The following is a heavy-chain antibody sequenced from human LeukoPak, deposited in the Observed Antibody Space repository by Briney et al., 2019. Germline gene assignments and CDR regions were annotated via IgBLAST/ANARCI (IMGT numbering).Heavy chain of an antibody. D-gene: IGHD6-13*01. CDR1: GYTFPYYC. Sequence: GESLKIPCKGSGYTFPYYCIAWVRQMPGKGLEWMGIIYPDDSDTRYSPSFQGLVTISADKSITTAYLQWSSLKASDNAMYYCARLRSSSWYTVDYWGQGTLVTVSS. V-gene: IGHV5-51*01. J-gene: IGHJ4*02. CDR3: ARLRSSSWYTVDY. CDR2: IYPDDSDT.